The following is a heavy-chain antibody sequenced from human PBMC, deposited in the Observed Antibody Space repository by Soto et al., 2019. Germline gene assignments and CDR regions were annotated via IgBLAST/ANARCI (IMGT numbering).Heavy chain of an antibody. CDR3: AKGVFGLVIHLADY. CDR1: GFTFNTHA. CDR2: ISYDETTK. Sequence: GGSLRLSCAASGFTFNTHAMHWVRQAPGKGLEWVAGISYDETTKYYADSVKGRFTISRDNSENTLYLQTNGLRADDTAVYYCAKGVFGLVIHLADYWGQGTLLTVSS. V-gene: IGHV3-30*18. D-gene: IGHD3-3*01. J-gene: IGHJ4*02.